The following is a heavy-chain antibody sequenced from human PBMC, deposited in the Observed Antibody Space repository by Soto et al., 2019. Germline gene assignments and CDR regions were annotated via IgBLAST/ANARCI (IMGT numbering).Heavy chain of an antibody. CDR3: AGVTTIFGVVIPINNWFDP. D-gene: IGHD3-3*01. CDR2: INHSGST. CDR1: GGSFSGYY. V-gene: IGHV4-34*01. Sequence: SETLSLTCAVYGGSFSGYYWSWIRQPPGKGLEWIGEINHSGSTNYNPSLKSRVTISVDTSKNQFSLKLSSVTAADTAVYYCAGVTTIFGVVIPINNWFDPWGQGTLVTVSS. J-gene: IGHJ5*02.